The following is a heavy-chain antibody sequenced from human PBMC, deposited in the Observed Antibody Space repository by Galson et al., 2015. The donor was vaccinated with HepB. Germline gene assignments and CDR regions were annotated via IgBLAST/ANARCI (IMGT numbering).Heavy chain of an antibody. CDR2: IKQDGSEK. CDR1: GFTFSSYW. J-gene: IGHJ5*02. CDR3: ARESSRRRAKYNWFDP. D-gene: IGHD6-13*01. Sequence: SLRLSCAASGFTFSSYWMSWVRQAPGKGLEWVANIKQDGSEKYYVDSVKGRFTISRDNAKNSLYLQMNSLRAEDTAVYYCARESSRRRAKYNWFDPWGQGTLVTVSS. V-gene: IGHV3-7*03.